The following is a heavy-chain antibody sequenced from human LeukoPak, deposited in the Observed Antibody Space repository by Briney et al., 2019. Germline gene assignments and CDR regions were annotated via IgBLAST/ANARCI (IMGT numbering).Heavy chain of an antibody. CDR2: INWNGGST. D-gene: IGHD3-16*02. CDR1: GFTFDDYG. CDR3: ARAGYDYVWGSYLLDY. Sequence: GGSLRLSCAASGFTFDDYGMSWVRQAPGKGLEWVSGINWNGGSTGYADSVKGRFTISRDNAKNSLYLQMNSLRAEDTALYYCARAGYDYVWGSYLLDYWGQGTLVTVSS. J-gene: IGHJ4*02. V-gene: IGHV3-20*04.